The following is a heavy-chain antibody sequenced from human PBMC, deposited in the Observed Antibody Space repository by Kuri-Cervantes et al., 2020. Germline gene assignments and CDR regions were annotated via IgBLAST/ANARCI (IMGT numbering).Heavy chain of an antibody. CDR1: EFIFNKYG. V-gene: IGHV3-48*01. Sequence: GESLKISCAASEFIFNKYGIHWVRQAPGKGLEWVSYISSSSSTIYYADSVKGRFTISRDNAKNSLYLQMNSLRAEDTAVYYCAREDYGDSRTTFDIWGQGTMVTVSS. CDR3: AREDYGDSRTTFDI. CDR2: ISSSSSTI. D-gene: IGHD4-17*01. J-gene: IGHJ3*02.